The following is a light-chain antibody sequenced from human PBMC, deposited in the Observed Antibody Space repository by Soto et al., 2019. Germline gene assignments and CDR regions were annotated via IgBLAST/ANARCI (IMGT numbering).Light chain of an antibody. CDR3: QQYNSYSLT. J-gene: IGKJ4*01. V-gene: IGKV1-5*01. CDR2: DAS. Sequence: DIQMTQSPSTLSAFVGDRVTITCRASQSIGRWLAWYQQKPGKAPKLLIYDASSLESGVPSRFSGSGSGTEFTLTISSLQPDDFATYYCQQYNSYSLTFGGGTKVEIK. CDR1: QSIGRW.